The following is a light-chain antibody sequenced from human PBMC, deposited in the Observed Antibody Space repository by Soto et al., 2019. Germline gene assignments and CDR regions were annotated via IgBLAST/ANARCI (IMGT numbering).Light chain of an antibody. J-gene: IGLJ1*01. V-gene: IGLV2-14*01. Sequence: QSALTQPASESGSPGQSITISCVGTSGDIVDYNYVSWYQQHPGKVPKVIIYDVSNRPSGVSYRFSGTKSGNTASLTVSGLQAEDESDCYCCSYTRSGTLIFGTG. CDR2: DVS. CDR1: SGDIVDYNY. CDR3: CSYTRSGTLI.